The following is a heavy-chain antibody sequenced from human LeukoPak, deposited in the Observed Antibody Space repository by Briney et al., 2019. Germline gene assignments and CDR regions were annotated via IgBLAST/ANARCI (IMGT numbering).Heavy chain of an antibody. V-gene: IGHV4-61*02. CDR3: ARHRVVWVSNWFDP. J-gene: IGHJ5*02. D-gene: IGHD3-10*01. CDR1: GDSISSGDYY. CDR2: ISSSGST. Sequence: PSETLSLTCTVSGDSISSGDYYWSWIRQPAGKGLEWIGRISSSGSTNYNPSLKSRVTISVDTSKNQFSLKLSSVTAADTAAYYCARHRVVWVSNWFDPWGQGTLVTVSS.